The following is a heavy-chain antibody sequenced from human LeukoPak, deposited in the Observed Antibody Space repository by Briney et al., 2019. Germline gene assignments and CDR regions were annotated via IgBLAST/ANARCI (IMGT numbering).Heavy chain of an antibody. CDR2: IIPIFGTG. CDR3: ARGLGDSSGYYYSDN. V-gene: IGHV1-69*13. CDR1: GGSFSTDA. J-gene: IGHJ4*02. Sequence: SVKVSSKTSGGSFSTDAICSVSQSPGQGLEWMGGIIPIFGTGNYAQKFQGRVTITADEPTSTAYMELSSLRSEDTAVYYCARGLGDSSGYYYSDNWGQGTLVTVSS. D-gene: IGHD3-22*01.